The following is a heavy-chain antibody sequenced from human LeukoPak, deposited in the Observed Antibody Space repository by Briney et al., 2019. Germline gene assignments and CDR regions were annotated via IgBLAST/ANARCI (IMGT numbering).Heavy chain of an antibody. CDR1: GYTFTSYG. CDR2: ISAYNGNT. D-gene: IGHD3-22*01. J-gene: IGHJ4*02. V-gene: IGHV1-18*01. CDR3: ARFMSSGYLANGFDY. Sequence: ASVNVSCKASGYTFTSYGISWVRQAPGQGLEWMGWISAYNGNTNYAQKLQGRVTMTTDTSTSTAYMELRSLRSDDTAVYYCARFMSSGYLANGFDYWGQGTLVTVSS.